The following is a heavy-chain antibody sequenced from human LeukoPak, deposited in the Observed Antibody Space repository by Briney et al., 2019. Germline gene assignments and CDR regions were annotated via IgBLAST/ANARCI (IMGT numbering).Heavy chain of an antibody. CDR1: GFTFSSYA. CDR2: ISDSGGNT. CDR3: AKDVGGNSLFDY. J-gene: IGHJ4*02. V-gene: IGHV3-23*01. Sequence: GGSLRLSCAASGFTFSSYAMSWVRQAPGKGLEWVSTISDSGGNTHYADSVKGRFTIPRDNSKNTLYLQMDSLRADDTAVFYCAKDVGGNSLFDYWGQGTLVTVSS. D-gene: IGHD4-23*01.